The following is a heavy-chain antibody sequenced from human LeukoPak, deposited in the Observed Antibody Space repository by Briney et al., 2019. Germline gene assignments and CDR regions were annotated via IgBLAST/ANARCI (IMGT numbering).Heavy chain of an antibody. J-gene: IGHJ6*02. D-gene: IGHD4-17*01. Sequence: KPSETLALTCTVTGGSISHYYWSWIRHPPGKGLEPIGYIYYSGTTNYNPSLKSRVTISVDTSRNQFSLQLRSVTAADTAVYYCAREDPQTTVPEGMDVWGQGTTVIVSS. CDR2: IYYSGTT. V-gene: IGHV4-59*01. CDR3: AREDPQTTVPEGMDV. CDR1: GGSISHYY.